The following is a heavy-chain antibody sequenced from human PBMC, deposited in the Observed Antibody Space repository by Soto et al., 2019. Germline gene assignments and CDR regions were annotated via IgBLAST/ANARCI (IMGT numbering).Heavy chain of an antibody. V-gene: IGHV3-74*01. J-gene: IGHJ5*02. D-gene: IGHD4-17*01. CDR3: ARFREDGDSVP. CDR1: GFAFSNYW. CDR2: INGDGSST. Sequence: ELQLVQSGGGLVQPGGSLRLSCAASGFAFSNYWMHWVRQAPGKGLVWVSRINGDGSSTSYADSVRGRFTISRDNAENALFLQMNNLRPEDTALYYCARFREDGDSVPWGQGALVTVSS.